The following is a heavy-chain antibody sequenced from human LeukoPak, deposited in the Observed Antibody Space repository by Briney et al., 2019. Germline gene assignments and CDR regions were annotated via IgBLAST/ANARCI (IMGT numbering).Heavy chain of an antibody. D-gene: IGHD6-19*01. J-gene: IGHJ4*02. CDR3: AKATGDYSSGWYFRWWYFDY. Sequence: GGSLRLSCAASGFTFSSYAMSWVRQAPGKGLEWVSAISGSGGSTYYADSVKGRFTISRDNSKNTLYLQMNSLGAEDTAVYYCAKATGDYSSGWYFRWWYFDYWGQGTLVTVSP. CDR2: ISGSGGST. CDR1: GFTFSSYA. V-gene: IGHV3-23*01.